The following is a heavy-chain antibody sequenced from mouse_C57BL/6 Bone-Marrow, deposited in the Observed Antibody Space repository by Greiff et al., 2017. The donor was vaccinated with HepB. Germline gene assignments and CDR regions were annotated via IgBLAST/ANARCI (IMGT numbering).Heavy chain of an antibody. CDR1: GFSLSTFGMG. J-gene: IGHJ4*01. CDR3: ARIDYYGSSLYYYAMDY. Sequence: QVTLKVSGPGILQPSQTLSLTCSFSGFSLSTFGMGVGWIRQPSGKGLEWLAHIWWDDDKYYNPALKRRLTISKDTSKNQVFLKIANVDTADTATYYCARIDYYGSSLYYYAMDYWGQGTSVTVSS. V-gene: IGHV8-8*01. D-gene: IGHD1-1*01. CDR2: IWWDDDK.